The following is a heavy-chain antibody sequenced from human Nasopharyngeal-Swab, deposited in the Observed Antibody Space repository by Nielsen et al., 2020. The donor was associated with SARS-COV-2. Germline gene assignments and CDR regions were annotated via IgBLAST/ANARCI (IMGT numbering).Heavy chain of an antibody. J-gene: IGHJ6*02. D-gene: IGHD5-24*01. Sequence: RQAPGKGLEWIGSIYYSGSTHYNPSLKSRVTISVDTSKNQFSLKLSSVTAADTAVYYCAGGRDGYTNYYYYYGMDVWGQGTTVTVSS. V-gene: IGHV4-39*07. CDR3: AGGRDGYTNYYYYYGMDV. CDR2: IYYSGST.